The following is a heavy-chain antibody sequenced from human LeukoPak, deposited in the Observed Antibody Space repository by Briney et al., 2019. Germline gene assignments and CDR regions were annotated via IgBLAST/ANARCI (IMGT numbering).Heavy chain of an antibody. CDR3: ARGYYDILTGYYP. V-gene: IGHV3-74*01. D-gene: IGHD3-9*01. J-gene: IGHJ5*02. CDR2: INSDGSST. Sequence: GGCLRLSCAASGFTFSSYWMHWVRQAPGKGLVWVSRINSDGSSTSYADSVKGRFTISRDNAKNTLYLQMNSLRAEDTAVYYCARGYYDILTGYYPWGQGTLVTVSS. CDR1: GFTFSSYW.